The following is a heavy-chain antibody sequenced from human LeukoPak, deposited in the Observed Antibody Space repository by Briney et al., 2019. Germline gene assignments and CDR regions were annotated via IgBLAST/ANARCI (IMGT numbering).Heavy chain of an antibody. Sequence: PGGSLRLSCAASGLTFSAYDFHWVRQAPGKGLEWVAAILYDGSNTYYADSVKGRFTISRDNSKNTLHLQMNNLRADDTAVYYCARDDIRYYDVLTGYSGTGYWGQGTLVTVSS. V-gene: IGHV3-33*01. CDR1: GLTFSAYD. CDR2: ILYDGSNT. D-gene: IGHD3-9*01. CDR3: ARDDIRYYDVLTGYSGTGY. J-gene: IGHJ4*02.